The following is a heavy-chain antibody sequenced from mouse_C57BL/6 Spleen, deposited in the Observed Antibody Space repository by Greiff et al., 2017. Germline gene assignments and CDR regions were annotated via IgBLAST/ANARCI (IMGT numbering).Heavy chain of an antibody. V-gene: IGHV1-80*01. CDR3: ERGITTGTALYYAMDY. CDR2: IYPGDGDT. D-gene: IGHD1-2*01. CDR1: GYAFSSYW. Sequence: QVQLQQSGAELVKPGASVKISCKASGYAFSSYWMNWVKQRPGKGLEWIGQIYPGDGDTNYNGKFKGKATLTADKSSSTAYMQLSSLTSEDSAVYFCERGITTGTALYYAMDYWGQGTSVTVSS. J-gene: IGHJ4*01.